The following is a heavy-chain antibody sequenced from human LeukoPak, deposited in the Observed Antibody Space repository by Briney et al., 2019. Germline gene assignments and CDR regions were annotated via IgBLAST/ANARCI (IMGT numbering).Heavy chain of an antibody. CDR1: GGAVSGYY. CDR3: ARDRYFDY. Sequence: SETLFLTCTVSGGAVSGYYWGWVRQPPGEGLEWIGYIYYTGSTNYNPSLKSRVTISLDTSKNQFSLKLSSVTAADTAVYYCARDRYFDYWGQGTLVTVSS. CDR2: IYYTGST. J-gene: IGHJ4*02. V-gene: IGHV4-59*02.